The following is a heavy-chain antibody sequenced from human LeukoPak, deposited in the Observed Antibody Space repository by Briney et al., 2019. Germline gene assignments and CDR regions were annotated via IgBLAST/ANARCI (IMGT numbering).Heavy chain of an antibody. CDR2: INTDGSIT. D-gene: IGHD3-10*01. J-gene: IGHJ4*02. CDR1: GFTFSDYW. Sequence: GGSLRLSCAASGFTFSDYWIHWVRQAPGKGLMWVSRINTDGSITNYADSVKGRFSISRDNAKNTLYLQMSSLRAEDTAVYYCARDRGPRTGFMVREAYDYWGQGTLVTVSP. CDR3: ARDRGPRTGFMVREAYDY. V-gene: IGHV3-74*01.